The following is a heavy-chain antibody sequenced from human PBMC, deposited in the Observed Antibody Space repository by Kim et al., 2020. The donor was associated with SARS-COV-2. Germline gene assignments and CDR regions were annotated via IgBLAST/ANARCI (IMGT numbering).Heavy chain of an antibody. D-gene: IGHD1-26*01. Sequence: SETLSLTCAVYGGSFSGYYWNWIRQPPGKGLEWIGEINPSRSTNYNPSVTSRVTISLDTSKNQFSLKLSSVTAADTAVYYCARGGSGSFIWGQGTMVTVSS. J-gene: IGHJ3*02. CDR1: GGSFSGYY. CDR3: ARGGSGSFI. CDR2: INPSRST. V-gene: IGHV4-34*01.